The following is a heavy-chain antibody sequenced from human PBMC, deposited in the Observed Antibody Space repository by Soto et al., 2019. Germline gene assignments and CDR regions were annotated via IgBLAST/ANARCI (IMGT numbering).Heavy chain of an antibody. D-gene: IGHD1-1*01. Sequence: QITLKESGPTLVKPTQTLTVACSVSGLSVSTYGAGVAWIRQPPGKALAWLGIIYWDDGKRYSPLLQTRLTLNKDKSNNQVVINMTSVYPADTDKYYCENKSRAYNGSGLFDNWGQGTLVTVSS. J-gene: IGHJ4*02. V-gene: IGHV2-5*02. CDR1: GLSVSTYGAG. CDR3: ENKSRAYNGSGLFDN. CDR2: IYWDDGK.